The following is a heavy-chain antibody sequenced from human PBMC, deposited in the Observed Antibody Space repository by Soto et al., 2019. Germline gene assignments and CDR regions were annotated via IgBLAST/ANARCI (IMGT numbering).Heavy chain of an antibody. J-gene: IGHJ4*02. V-gene: IGHV1-69*06. Sequence: QVQLVQSGAEVKKPGSSGKVSGKASGGTFNSYGLSWVRQAPGQGLEWMGRIVPIFGSANYAQKFQGRVTITADKSTSTAYMELSSLRSEDTAVYYCASRVNGYSGFATDCWGQGTLVTVSS. CDR1: GGTFNSYG. CDR2: IVPIFGSA. CDR3: ASRVNGYSGFATDC. D-gene: IGHD5-12*01.